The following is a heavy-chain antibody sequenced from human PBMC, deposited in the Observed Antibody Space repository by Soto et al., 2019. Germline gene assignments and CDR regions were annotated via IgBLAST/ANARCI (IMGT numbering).Heavy chain of an antibody. CDR1: GFTFSSYA. V-gene: IGHV3-23*01. J-gene: IGHJ4*02. Sequence: FPRLSCAASGFTFSSYAMSWVPQAPGEGLEGGSAISGSGGSTYYADSVKGRFTISRDNSKNTRYLQMNSLRAEDTAVYYCAKCPPYIVVVVADVAYYFDYWGQGTLVTSPQ. CDR3: AKCPPYIVVVVADVAYYFDY. D-gene: IGHD2-15*01. CDR2: ISGSGGST.